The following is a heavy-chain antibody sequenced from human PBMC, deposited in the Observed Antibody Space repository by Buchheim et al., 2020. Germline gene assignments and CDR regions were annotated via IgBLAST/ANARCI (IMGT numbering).Heavy chain of an antibody. V-gene: IGHV1-8*01. CDR3: ATRTGSTYYDFWSGVLNAFDI. Sequence: QVQLVQSGAEAKKPGASVKVSCKASGYTFTSYDINWVRQATGQGLEWMGWMNPNSGNTGYAQKFQGRVTMTRNTSISTAYMELSSLRSEDTAVYYCATRTGSTYYDFWSGVLNAFDIWGQGT. J-gene: IGHJ3*02. CDR2: MNPNSGNT. D-gene: IGHD3-3*01. CDR1: GYTFTSYD.